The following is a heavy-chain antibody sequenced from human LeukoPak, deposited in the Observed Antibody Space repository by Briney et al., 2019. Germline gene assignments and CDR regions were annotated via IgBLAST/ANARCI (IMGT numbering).Heavy chain of an antibody. D-gene: IGHD3-10*01. CDR1: GGSISSYY. Sequence: SETLSLTCTVSGGSISSYYWSWIRQPAGKGLEWIGRIYTSGSTNYNPSLKSRVTISVDKSKNQFSLKLSSVTAADTAVYYCAKTFYYGSGSPFDDWGQGTLVTVSS. V-gene: IGHV4-4*07. CDR3: AKTFYYGSGSPFDD. CDR2: IYTSGST. J-gene: IGHJ4*02.